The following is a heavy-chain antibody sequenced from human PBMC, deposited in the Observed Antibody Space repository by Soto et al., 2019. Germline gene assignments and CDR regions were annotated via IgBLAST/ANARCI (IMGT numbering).Heavy chain of an antibody. CDR3: GRSDYYYTRDV. CDR1: GYSFTSYW. J-gene: IGHJ6*02. CDR2: IDPSDSYI. V-gene: IGHV5-10-1*01. Sequence: PGESLKISCKGSGYSFTSYWIGWVRQMPGKGLEWMGRIDPSDSYINYSPYFQGHVTISADKSINTAYLQWSSLKASDTAMYYWGRSDYYYTRDVGGQGTTVPVSS.